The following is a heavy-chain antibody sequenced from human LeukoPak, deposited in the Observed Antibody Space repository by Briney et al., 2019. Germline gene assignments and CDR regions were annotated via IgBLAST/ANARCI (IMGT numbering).Heavy chain of an antibody. CDR3: AKRVSYTSSSVYFDY. CDR2: ISDDGRST. Sequence: GGSLRLSCAASGFTFSSYGMSWVRQAPGKGLEWVSSISDDGRSTYYADSVKGRFTISKDNSKNTMYLQMNNLRAEDTAIYYCAKRVSYTSSSVYFDYWGQGTLVTVSS. J-gene: IGHJ4*02. D-gene: IGHD6-6*01. V-gene: IGHV3-23*01. CDR1: GFTFSSYG.